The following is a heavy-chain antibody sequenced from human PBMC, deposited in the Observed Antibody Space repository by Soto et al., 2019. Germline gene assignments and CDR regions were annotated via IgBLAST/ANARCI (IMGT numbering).Heavy chain of an antibody. V-gene: IGHV1-69*13. Sequence: SVKVSCKASGGTFNNNAISWVRQAPGQGLEWMGGIIPILGTANYAQKFRGRVTITADESTSTGYMDLSSLRSEDTAVYYCARPYDSSDYYGGGMDVWGQGTTVTVSS. CDR2: IIPILGTA. CDR3: ARPYDSSDYYGGGMDV. CDR1: GGTFNNNA. D-gene: IGHD3-22*01. J-gene: IGHJ6*02.